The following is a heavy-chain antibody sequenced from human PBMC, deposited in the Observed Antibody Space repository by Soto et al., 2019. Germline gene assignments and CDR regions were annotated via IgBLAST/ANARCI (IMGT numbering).Heavy chain of an antibody. CDR2: INPNSGGT. CDR1: GYTFTGYY. V-gene: IGHV1-2*02. D-gene: IGHD3-3*01. J-gene: IGHJ4*02. Sequence: ASVKVSCKASGYTFTGYYMHWVRQAPGQGLEWMGWINPNSGGTNYAQKFQGRVTMTRDTSISTAYMELSRLRSDDTAVYYCARDMHTIFGVVTTQLGYWGQGTLVTVSS. CDR3: ARDMHTIFGVVTTQLGY.